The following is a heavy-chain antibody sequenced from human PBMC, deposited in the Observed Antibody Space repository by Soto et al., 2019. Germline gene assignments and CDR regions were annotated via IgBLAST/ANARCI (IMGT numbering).Heavy chain of an antibody. J-gene: IGHJ6*02. CDR2: ITPVLGIA. Sequence: QVQLVQAGAAVKKPGSSVKVSCEASGRTFSSYSIIWVRQAPGQGLEWMGRITPVLGIANYAQKVQGRVTITADKSASTAYMDLSSLTLDDTAVYYCARGGAVAGDPNLLRYYYGMDVWGQGTTVTVS. D-gene: IGHD6-19*01. CDR3: ARGGAVAGDPNLLRYYYGMDV. CDR1: GRTFSSYS. V-gene: IGHV1-69*02.